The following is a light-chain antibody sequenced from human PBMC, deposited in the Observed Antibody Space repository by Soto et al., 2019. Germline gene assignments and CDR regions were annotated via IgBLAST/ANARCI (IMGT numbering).Light chain of an antibody. V-gene: IGKV3-20*01. J-gene: IGKJ2*01. CDR3: QQYGSSPYT. CDR2: GAS. CDR1: QSVSSSY. Sequence: EIVLTQSPGTLSLSPGERATLSCRASQSVSSSYLAWYQQKPGQAPRLLIYGASSRATGIPDRFSGSGSGTDXXXXXXXLEPEDFAVYYCQQYGSSPYTFGQGTKLEIK.